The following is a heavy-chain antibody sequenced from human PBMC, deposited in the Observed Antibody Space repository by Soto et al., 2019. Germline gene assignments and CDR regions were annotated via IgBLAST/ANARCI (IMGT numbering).Heavy chain of an antibody. J-gene: IGHJ5*02. V-gene: IGHV3-23*01. CDR1: GFTFSSYA. CDR2: ISGGGGNT. Sequence: EVQLLESGGGLVQPGGSLRLSCAASGFTFSSYAMSWVRQTPGKGLEWVSGISGGGGNTYYADSVTGRFTISRDNSRNTLYLHMNSLRAADTAIYYCAKDRGAGGRFSGIAVAGIPSWGQGTLVTVSS. D-gene: IGHD6-19*01. CDR3: AKDRGAGGRFSGIAVAGIPS.